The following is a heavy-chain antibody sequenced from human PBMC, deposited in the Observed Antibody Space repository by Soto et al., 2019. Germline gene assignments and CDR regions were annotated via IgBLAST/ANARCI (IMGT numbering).Heavy chain of an antibody. D-gene: IGHD2-15*01. Sequence: QVQLVQSGAEVKKPGASVKVSCKASGYTFTTYGISWVRQAPGQGLEWMGWISAYNGNTNYAQKLQGRVTMTTDTSTSTADVELRSLRSDGTAVYYCARAQRCSGGTCYSVLAEYFQHWGQGTLVTVSS. V-gene: IGHV1-18*01. CDR2: ISAYNGNT. CDR1: GYTFTTYG. CDR3: ARAQRCSGGTCYSVLAEYFQH. J-gene: IGHJ1*01.